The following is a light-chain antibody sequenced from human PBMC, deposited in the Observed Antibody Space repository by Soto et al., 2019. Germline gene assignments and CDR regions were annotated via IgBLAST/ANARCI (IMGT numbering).Light chain of an antibody. CDR1: ETVNRNY. V-gene: IGKV3-20*01. CDR2: GVS. CDR3: QQYIDSPRT. Sequence: EIVLTQSPGTLALSLGDGATLSCRASETVNRNYLAWYHQKPGQPPRLLIYGVSNRAPGVPDRFSGGGSGTEFTLTIVRLEPDEFETYYCQQYIDSPRTFGQGTRVDVK. J-gene: IGKJ1*01.